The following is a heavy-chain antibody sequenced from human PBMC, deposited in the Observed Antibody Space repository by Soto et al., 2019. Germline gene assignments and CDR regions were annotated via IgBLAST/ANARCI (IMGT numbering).Heavy chain of an antibody. V-gene: IGHV3-30*03. Sequence: GGSLRLSCAASGFTFSSYGMHWVRQAPGKGLEWVAVISYDGSNKYYADSVKGRFTISRDNSKNTLYLQMNSLRAEDTAVYYCAADRVIVIGGYFDYWGQGTLVTVSS. J-gene: IGHJ4*02. CDR1: GFTFSSYG. CDR2: ISYDGSNK. D-gene: IGHD3-16*02. CDR3: AADRVIVIGGYFDY.